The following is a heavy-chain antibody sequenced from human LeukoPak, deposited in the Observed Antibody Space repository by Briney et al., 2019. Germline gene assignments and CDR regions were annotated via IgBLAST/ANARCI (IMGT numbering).Heavy chain of an antibody. CDR3: AKDGRIAAAGTRGRQPFDY. D-gene: IGHD6-13*01. CDR2: ISYDGSNK. J-gene: IGHJ4*02. V-gene: IGHV3-30*18. Sequence: GGSPRLSCAASGFTFSSYGMHWVRQAPGKGLEWVAVISYDGSNKYYADSVKGRFTISRDNYKNTLYLQMNSLRAEDTDAYYCAKDGRIAAAGTRGRQPFDYWGQGTLVTVSS. CDR1: GFTFSSYG.